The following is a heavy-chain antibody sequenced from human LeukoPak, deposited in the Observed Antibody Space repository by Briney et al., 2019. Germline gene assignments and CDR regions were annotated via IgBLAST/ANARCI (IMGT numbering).Heavy chain of an antibody. CDR3: ARGRMKRGYCSGPGARDFDF. D-gene: IGHD2-8*02. J-gene: IGHJ4*02. Sequence: SETLSLTCGVQGGSFSGYYWSWIRQPPGKGLEWIGEINYSGSTYYNPSLKSRVTISIDTSKNQFSLRLNPVTAADTAVFYCARGRMKRGYCSGPGARDFDFWGQGSLVTVSS. CDR2: INYSGST. V-gene: IGHV4-34*01. CDR1: GGSFSGYY.